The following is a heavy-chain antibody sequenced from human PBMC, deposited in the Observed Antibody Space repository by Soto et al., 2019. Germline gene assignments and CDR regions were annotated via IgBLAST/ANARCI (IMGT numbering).Heavy chain of an antibody. D-gene: IGHD3-10*01. Sequence: VASVKVSCKASGYKFINHYIHWVRQAPGVGLEWMGMINPNGGGTDYAQKFQGRVTMTTDTYASTVHMELSSLRSEDTAVYFCARDSSASATSYSFDYWGQGTLVTVSS. CDR1: GYKFINHY. CDR3: ARDSSASATSYSFDY. CDR2: INPNGGGT. J-gene: IGHJ4*02. V-gene: IGHV1-46*01.